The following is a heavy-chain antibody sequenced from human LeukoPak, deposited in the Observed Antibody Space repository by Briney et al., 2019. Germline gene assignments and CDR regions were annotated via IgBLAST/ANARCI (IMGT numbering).Heavy chain of an antibody. D-gene: IGHD6-13*01. V-gene: IGHV4-59*12. J-gene: IGHJ5*02. Sequence: SETLSLTCTVSGGSISSYYWSWIRQPPGKGLEWIGYIYDSGSTYYNPSLKSRVTISVDTSKNQFSLKLSSVTAADTAVYYCARGLEQLTEGWFDPWGQGTLVTVSS. CDR3: ARGLEQLTEGWFDP. CDR1: GGSISSYY. CDR2: IYDSGST.